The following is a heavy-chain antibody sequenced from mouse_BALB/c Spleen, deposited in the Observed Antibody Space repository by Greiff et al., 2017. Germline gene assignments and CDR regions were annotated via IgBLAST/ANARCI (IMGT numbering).Heavy chain of an antibody. CDR1: GFTFSSFG. CDR3: ARYCYGSSPLYFDY. J-gene: IGHJ2*01. Sequence: DVQLVESGGGLVQPGGSRKLSCAASGFTFSSFGMHWVRQAPEKGLEWVAYISSGSSTIYYADTVKGRFTISRDNPTNTLFLQMTSLRSEDTAMYYCARYCYGSSPLYFDYWGQGTTLTVSS. CDR2: ISSGSSTI. D-gene: IGHD1-1*01. V-gene: IGHV5-17*02.